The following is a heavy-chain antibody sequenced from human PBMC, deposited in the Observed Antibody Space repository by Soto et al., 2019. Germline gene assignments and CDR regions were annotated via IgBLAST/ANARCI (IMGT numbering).Heavy chain of an antibody. D-gene: IGHD2-2*02. CDR1: GYTFTGYY. Sequence: GASVKVSCKASGYTFTGYYMHWVRQAPGQGLEWMGWINPNSGGTNYAQKFQGRVTMTRDTSISTAYMELSRLRSDDTAVYYCARRVPAAIVFYYYAMDVWGHGTTVTV. CDR2: INPNSGGT. V-gene: IGHV1-2*02. J-gene: IGHJ6*02. CDR3: ARRVPAAIVFYYYAMDV.